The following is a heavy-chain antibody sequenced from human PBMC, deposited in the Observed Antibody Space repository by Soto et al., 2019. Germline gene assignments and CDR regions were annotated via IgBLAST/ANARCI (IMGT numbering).Heavy chain of an antibody. CDR1: GFSLTSPGMC. CDR3: ARSIRGPRRFNGMDV. Sequence: SGPTLVNPTETLTLTCAFSGFSLTSPGMCVSWIRQPPGKALEWLALIERDDDDKYYSTSLKTRLTISKDTRKNQVVLTMANMDPADTGTYYCARSIRGPRRFNGMDVWGQGTTVTVSS. J-gene: IGHJ6*02. D-gene: IGHD1-20*01. V-gene: IGHV2-70*13. CDR2: IERDDDDK.